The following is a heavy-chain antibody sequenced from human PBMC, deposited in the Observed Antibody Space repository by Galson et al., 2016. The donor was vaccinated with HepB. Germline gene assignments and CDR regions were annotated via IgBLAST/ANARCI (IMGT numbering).Heavy chain of an antibody. V-gene: IGHV4-31*03. CDR1: GGSISSDDYY. CDR3: ARDPEVQLWSDEYHYYGLDV. Sequence: TLSLTCTVSGGSISSDDYYWSWIRQNPGKGLECIGYISYSGNTYYNPSLESRLSIYVDTSKNQFSLRLSSVPAADTAVYHCARDPEVQLWSDEYHYYGLDVWGPGTTFTVSS. CDR2: ISYSGNT. D-gene: IGHD5-18*01. J-gene: IGHJ6*02.